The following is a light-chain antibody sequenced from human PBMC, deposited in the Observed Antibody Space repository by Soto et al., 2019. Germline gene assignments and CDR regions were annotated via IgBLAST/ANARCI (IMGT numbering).Light chain of an antibody. Sequence: DIQMTQSPSTLSASVGDRVTITFRASQSISSWLAWYQQKPGKAPKLLIYDASSLESGVPSRFSGSGSGTDFTLTISSLQPEDFATYYCQQSYSTLSTFGQGTRLEIK. CDR1: QSISSW. J-gene: IGKJ5*01. V-gene: IGKV1-5*01. CDR3: QQSYSTLST. CDR2: DAS.